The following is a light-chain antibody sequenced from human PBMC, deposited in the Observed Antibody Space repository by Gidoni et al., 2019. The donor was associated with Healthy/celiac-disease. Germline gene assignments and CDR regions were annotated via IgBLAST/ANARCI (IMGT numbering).Light chain of an antibody. V-gene: IGKV4-1*01. CDR1: QRVLYSSNNKNY. CDR2: WAS. Sequence: DIVMTQSPDPLAVSLGERATINCKSSQRVLYSSNNKNYLAWYQQKPGQPPKLLIYWASTRESGVPDRFSGSGSGTDFTLTISSLQAEDVAVYYCQQYYSTPLTFXGXTKVEIK. CDR3: QQYYSTPLT. J-gene: IGKJ4*01.